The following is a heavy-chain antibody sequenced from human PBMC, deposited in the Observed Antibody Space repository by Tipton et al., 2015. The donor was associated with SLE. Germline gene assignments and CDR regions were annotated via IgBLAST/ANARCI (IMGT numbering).Heavy chain of an antibody. V-gene: IGHV3-64*04. CDR3: ARGRAADYYDTTGWFDP. J-gene: IGHJ5*02. Sequence: SLRLSCAASGFTFSSYSMNWVRQAPGKGLEYVSAISSNGGSTYYADSVKGRFTISRDNSKNTLYLQMNSLRAEDTAVYYCARGRAADYYDTTGWFDPWGQGTLVTVSS. CDR2: ISSNGGST. D-gene: IGHD3-22*01. CDR1: GFTFSSYS.